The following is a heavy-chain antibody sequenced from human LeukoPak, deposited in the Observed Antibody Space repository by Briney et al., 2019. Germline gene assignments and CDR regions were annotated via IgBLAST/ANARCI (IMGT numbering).Heavy chain of an antibody. J-gene: IGHJ4*02. V-gene: IGHV3-66*01. D-gene: IGHD6-19*01. CDR3: TRGGSVPATRSFDY. CDR1: GVTVSSDY. CDR2: IYSGGTT. Sequence: GGSLRLSCSASGVTVSSDYMNWVRQAPGKGLAWLSVIYSGGTTYYADSVKGRFTISRDNSKNTVYLQMNSLRVEDTAVYYCTRGGSVPATRSFDYWGQGTLVTVSS.